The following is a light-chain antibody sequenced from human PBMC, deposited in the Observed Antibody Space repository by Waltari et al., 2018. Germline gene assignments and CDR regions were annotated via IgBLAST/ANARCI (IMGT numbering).Light chain of an antibody. V-gene: IGLV2-11*01. J-gene: IGLJ3*02. CDR3: CSDAGSYTGV. CDR2: DVN. CDR1: SSDVGGYDF. Sequence: QSALTQPRSVSGSPGQSVTISCTGTSSDVGGYDFVSWYQQHPGKAPKVMISDVNKGPSGVPDRFSGSKSGNAASLSISGLQAEDEADYYCCSDAGSYTGVLGGGTQLTVL.